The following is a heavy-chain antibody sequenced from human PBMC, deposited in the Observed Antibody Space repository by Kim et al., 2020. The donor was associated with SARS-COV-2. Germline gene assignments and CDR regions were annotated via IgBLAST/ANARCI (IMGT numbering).Heavy chain of an antibody. V-gene: IGHV3-33*05. Sequence: GGSLRLSCAASGFTFSSYGMHWVRQAPGKGLEWVAVISYDGSNKYYADSVKGRFTISRDNSKNTLYLQMNSLRAEDMAVYYCATLIVDDDYWGQGTLGTVSS. CDR1: GFTFSSYG. D-gene: IGHD3-16*02. CDR2: ISYDGSNK. J-gene: IGHJ4*02. CDR3: ATLIVDDDY.